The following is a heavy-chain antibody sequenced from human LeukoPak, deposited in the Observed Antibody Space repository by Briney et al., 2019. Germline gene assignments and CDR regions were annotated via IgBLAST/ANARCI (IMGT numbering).Heavy chain of an antibody. D-gene: IGHD5-12*01. J-gene: IGHJ4*02. CDR2: IIPIFGTA. Sequence: SVKVSCQASGGTFSSYAISWVRQAPGQGLEWMGGIIPIFGTANYAQKFQGRVTITTDESTSTAYMELSSLRSEDTAVYYCAIGGYDTYFDYWGQGTLVTVSS. V-gene: IGHV1-69*05. CDR3: AIGGYDTYFDY. CDR1: GGTFSSYA.